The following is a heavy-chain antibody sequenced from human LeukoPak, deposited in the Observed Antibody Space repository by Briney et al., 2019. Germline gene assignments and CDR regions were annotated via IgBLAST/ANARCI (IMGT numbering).Heavy chain of an antibody. CDR3: ARGGNDYSNEADWFDP. D-gene: IGHD4-11*01. CDR2: IYTSGST. V-gene: IGHV4-4*07. J-gene: IGHJ5*02. CDR1: GGSISSYY. Sequence: SETLSLTCTVSGGSISSYYWSWIRQPAGKGLEWIGRIYTSGSTNYNPSLKSRVTISVDTSKNQFSLKLSSVTAADTAVYYCARGGNDYSNEADWFDPWGQGTLVTVSS.